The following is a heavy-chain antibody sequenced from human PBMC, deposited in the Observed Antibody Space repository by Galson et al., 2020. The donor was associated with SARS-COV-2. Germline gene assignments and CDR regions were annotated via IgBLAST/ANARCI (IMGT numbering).Heavy chain of an antibody. J-gene: IGHJ2*01. CDR1: GYSVSTTNY. V-gene: IGHV4-38-2*02. CDR3: SRKGVNMMVLVTVPGWYFDL. CDR2: VYPSGTT. D-gene: IGHD3-22*01. Sequence: SETLSLTCTVSGYSVSTTNYWGWVRQPPGGGLEWSGRVYPSGTTYYNPSPKSRVTTSVDTSKNKFSLRLDSVTAADTALYYCSRKGVNMMVLVTVPGWYFDLWGRGTLVTVSS.